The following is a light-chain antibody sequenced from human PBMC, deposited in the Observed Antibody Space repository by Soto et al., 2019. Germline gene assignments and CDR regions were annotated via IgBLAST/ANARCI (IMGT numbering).Light chain of an antibody. Sequence: DIPMTQSPSTLSASVGDRVSITCRASQSISSWLAWYQQKPGKAPKLLIYKASSLEIGVPSRFSGSGSGTEFTLTISSLQPDDSATYYCQQYNSPWTFGQGTKVEIK. CDR2: KAS. J-gene: IGKJ1*01. CDR3: QQYNSPWT. V-gene: IGKV1-5*03. CDR1: QSISSW.